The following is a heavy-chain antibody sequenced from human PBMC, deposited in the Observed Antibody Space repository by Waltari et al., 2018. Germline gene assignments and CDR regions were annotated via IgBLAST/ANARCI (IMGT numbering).Heavy chain of an antibody. V-gene: IGHV3-15*07. CDR1: GFTFSNAW. CDR2: IKSKTDGGRT. D-gene: IGHD3-22*01. J-gene: IGHJ4*02. CDR3: TTDIWNYYDSSGYHDY. Sequence: EVQLVESGGGLVKPGGSLRLSCAASGFTFSNAWMNWVRQAPGKGLEWVGRIKSKTDGGRTDYAAPVKGRFTSSRDDSKNTLYLQMNSLKTEDTAVYYCTTDIWNYYDSSGYHDYWGQGTLVTVSS.